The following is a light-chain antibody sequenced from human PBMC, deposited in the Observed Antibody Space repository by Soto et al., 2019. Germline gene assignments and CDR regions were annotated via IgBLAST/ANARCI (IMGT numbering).Light chain of an antibody. Sequence: EIVLTQSPGTLSLSPGERATLSCRTSQSVNSNYLAWHQQKPGQAPRLLIHGASSRATGIPDRFSGSGSGTDFTLTISRLEPEDFAVYYCQQCGTSTWTFGQGTRVEIK. CDR2: GAS. CDR3: QQCGTSTWT. J-gene: IGKJ1*01. V-gene: IGKV3-20*01. CDR1: QSVNSNY.